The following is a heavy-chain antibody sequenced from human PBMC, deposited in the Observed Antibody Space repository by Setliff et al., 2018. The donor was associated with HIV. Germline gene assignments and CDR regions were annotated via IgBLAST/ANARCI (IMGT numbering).Heavy chain of an antibody. V-gene: IGHV1-8*01. CDR2: MNPKSGNT. J-gene: IGHJ4*01. CDR3: ARVGSYWTQFDY. D-gene: IGHD2-15*01. Sequence: ASVKVSCKTSGYMFSSYGISWERQAPGQGLEWMGWMNPKSGNTGYARKFQGRVTMTRKTSISTAYMELRSLRSDDTAVYYCARVGSYWTQFDYWGQGTLVTVSS. CDR1: GYMFSSYG.